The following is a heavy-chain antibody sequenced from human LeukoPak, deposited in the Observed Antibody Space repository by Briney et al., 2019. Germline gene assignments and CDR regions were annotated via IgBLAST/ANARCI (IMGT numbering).Heavy chain of an antibody. J-gene: IGHJ4*02. Sequence: ASVKVSCEASGYTFTGYYMHWVRQAPGQPLEWMGWINPNSGGTNYAQKFQGRVTMTGDTSISTAYMDLSSLRSDDTAVYYCARGPRYFDWLLPDYWGQGTLVTVSS. V-gene: IGHV1-2*02. CDR1: GYTFTGYY. CDR2: INPNSGGT. D-gene: IGHD3-9*01. CDR3: ARGPRYFDWLLPDY.